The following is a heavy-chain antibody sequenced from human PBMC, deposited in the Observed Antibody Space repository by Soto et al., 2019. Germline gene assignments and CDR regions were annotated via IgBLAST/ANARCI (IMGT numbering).Heavy chain of an antibody. CDR3: VKGGGPSSSWSKGYDY. CDR2: VYPSDSDV. V-gene: IGHV5-51*01. D-gene: IGHD6-13*01. Sequence: PXESLTISCQGSGYRFTSSWIGLVRQMPGKGLEWLGNVYPSDSDVRYSPSFEGRVTISADNSINTAYLHLLNLKASDTAIYYCVKGGGPSSSWSKGYDYWGQGTLVTVSS. J-gene: IGHJ4*02. CDR1: GYRFTSSW.